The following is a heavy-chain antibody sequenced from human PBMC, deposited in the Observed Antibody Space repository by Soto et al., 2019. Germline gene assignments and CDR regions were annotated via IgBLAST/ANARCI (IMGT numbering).Heavy chain of an antibody. CDR1: GYTFTSYA. J-gene: IGHJ6*03. CDR2: INAGNGNT. Sequence: ASVKVSCKASGYTFTSYAMHWVRQAPGQRLEWMGWINAGNGNTKYSQKFQGRVTITRDTSASTAYMELSSLRSEDTAVYYCARGDLGRYCSSTSCSYYYYMDVWGKGTTVTVS. V-gene: IGHV1-3*01. D-gene: IGHD2-2*01. CDR3: ARGDLGRYCSSTSCSYYYYMDV.